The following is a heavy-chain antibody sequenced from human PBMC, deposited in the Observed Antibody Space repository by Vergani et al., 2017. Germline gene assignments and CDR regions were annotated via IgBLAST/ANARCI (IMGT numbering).Heavy chain of an antibody. V-gene: IGHV3-30*03. J-gene: IGHJ1*01. Sequence: QVHLVESGGGVVQPGRSLRLSCVGSGFTSSYYGMHWVRQAPGKGLEWVAVISYEGTQKYYADSVKGRFTISRDNSKSTLYLQMHSLRTEDTAVYYCATKSCGTPGCQIGYFREWGQGTLVTVSS. D-gene: IGHD1-1*01. CDR1: GFTSSYYG. CDR2: ISYEGTQK. CDR3: ATKSCGTPGCQIGYFRE.